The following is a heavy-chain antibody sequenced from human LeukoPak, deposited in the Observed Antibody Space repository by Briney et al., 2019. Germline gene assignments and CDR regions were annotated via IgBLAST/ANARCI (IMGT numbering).Heavy chain of an antibody. CDR1: GYTFTGYY. D-gene: IGHD3-10*01. CDR3: ARDRLLWSIGYYYGMDV. V-gene: IGHV1-46*01. Sequence: ASVKVSCKASGYTFTGYYMHWVRQAPGQGLEWMRIINPSGGSTSYAQKFQGRVTMTRDTSTSTVYMELSSLRSEDTAVYYCARDRLLWSIGYYYGMDVWGQGTTVTVSS. J-gene: IGHJ6*02. CDR2: INPSGGST.